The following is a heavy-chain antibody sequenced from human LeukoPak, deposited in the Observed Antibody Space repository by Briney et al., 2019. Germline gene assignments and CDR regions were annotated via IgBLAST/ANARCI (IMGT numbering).Heavy chain of an antibody. Sequence: SETLSLTCTVSGGSISSSSYYWGWIRQPPGKGLEWIGSIYYSGSTYYNPSLKSRVTISVDTSKNQFSLKLSSVTAADTAVYYCARDPITGTTNNWFDPWGQGTLVTVSS. V-gene: IGHV4-39*07. CDR3: ARDPITGTTNNWFDP. D-gene: IGHD1-7*01. J-gene: IGHJ5*02. CDR1: GGSISSSSYY. CDR2: IYYSGST.